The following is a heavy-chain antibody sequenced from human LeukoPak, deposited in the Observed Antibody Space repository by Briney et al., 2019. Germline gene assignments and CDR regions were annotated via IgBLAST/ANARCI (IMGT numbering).Heavy chain of an antibody. CDR2: INYSGST. V-gene: IGHV4-59*01. D-gene: IGHD6-13*01. CDR3: AREYSSFEY. CDR1: GGSISTYY. J-gene: IGHJ4*02. Sequence: SETLSLTCTVSGGSISTYYWSWIRQAPGKGLEWIGYINYSGSTDYNPSLKSRVTISVNTSKNQLSLKMRSVTAADTAVYYCAREYSSFEYWGQGTLVTVSS.